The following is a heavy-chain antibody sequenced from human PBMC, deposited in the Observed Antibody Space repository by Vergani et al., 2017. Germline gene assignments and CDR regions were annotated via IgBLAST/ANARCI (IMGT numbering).Heavy chain of an antibody. Sequence: QVQLQESGPGLVKLSQTLSLTCSVSGDSISSGVYHWNWIRQHPGKGLEWIGYIYSTGSTHHNPSLRRRINMSVDTSKNQFSLKLNSVTAADTAMYYCARMGGYDEGDAFRIGYFDSWGPGILVTVSS. CDR2: IYSTGST. CDR3: ARMGGYDEGDAFRIGYFDS. V-gene: IGHV4-31*03. D-gene: IGHD3-22*01. J-gene: IGHJ4*02. CDR1: GDSISSGVYH.